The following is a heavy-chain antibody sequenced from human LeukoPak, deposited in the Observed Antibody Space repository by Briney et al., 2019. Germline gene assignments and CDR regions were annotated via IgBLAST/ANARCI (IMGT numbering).Heavy chain of an antibody. V-gene: IGHV4-38-2*01. CDR2: IYHTGNT. Sequence: SETLSLTCAVSGYSISSDYYWGCIRQPPGKGLEWIGSIYHTGNTYYRPSLKSRITMSVDTSKNQFSLKLRSVIAADTAVYYCARVDYSDSSTYPGNWYFDLWGRGTLVTVSS. CDR3: ARVDYSDSSTYPGNWYFDL. CDR1: GYSISSDYY. J-gene: IGHJ2*01. D-gene: IGHD3-22*01.